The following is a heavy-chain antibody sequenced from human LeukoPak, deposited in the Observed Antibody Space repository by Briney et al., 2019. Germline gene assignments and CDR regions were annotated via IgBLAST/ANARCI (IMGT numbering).Heavy chain of an antibody. Sequence: GGSLRLSCAASGYTFSSYWMHGVRQAPGKGLVWVSRINSDGSSTSYADSVKGRFTISRDNAKNTLYLQMNSLRAEDTAVYYCARAPRFYGDYGCDYWGQGTLVTVSS. D-gene: IGHD4-17*01. V-gene: IGHV3-74*01. CDR2: INSDGSST. CDR1: GYTFSSYW. CDR3: ARAPRFYGDYGCDY. J-gene: IGHJ4*02.